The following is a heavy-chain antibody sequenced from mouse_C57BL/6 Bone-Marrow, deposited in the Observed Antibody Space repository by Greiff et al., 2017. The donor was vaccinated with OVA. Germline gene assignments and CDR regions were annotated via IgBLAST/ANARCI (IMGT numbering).Heavy chain of an antibody. CDR2: IYPGSGST. V-gene: IGHV1-55*01. CDR1: GYTFTSYW. J-gene: IGHJ3*01. CDR3: ARGEISPFAY. Sequence: VQLQQPGAELVKPGASVKMSCKASGYTFTSYWITWVKQRPGQGLEWIGDIYPGSGSTNYNEKFKSKATLTVDTPSSTAYMQLSSLTSEDSAVYYCARGEISPFAYWGQGTLVTVSA.